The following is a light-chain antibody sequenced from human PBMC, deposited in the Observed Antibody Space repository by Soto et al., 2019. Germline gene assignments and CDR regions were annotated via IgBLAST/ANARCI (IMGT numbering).Light chain of an antibody. V-gene: IGKV1-8*01. J-gene: IGKJ1*01. CDR3: QQYYSYTRT. CDR1: QGISSY. CDR2: AAS. Sequence: AIRMTQSPSSLSASTGDRVTITCRASQGISSYLAWYQQKPGKAPKLLIYAASTLQSGVPSRFSGSGSGTDFTLTISCLQSEDFATYYCQQYYSYTRTFGKGTKVEIK.